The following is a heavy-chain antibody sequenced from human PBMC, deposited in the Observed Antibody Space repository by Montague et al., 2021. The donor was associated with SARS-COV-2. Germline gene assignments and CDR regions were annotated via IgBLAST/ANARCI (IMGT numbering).Heavy chain of an antibody. CDR1: GDSVSSNPAT. D-gene: IGHD2-15*01. CDR3: ARTTTRMLYPENALDI. Sequence: CPISGDSVSSNPATWNWIRQSPSRGLEWLGRTYYRSKWYHDYAISLKSRITINPDTSKNQFSLQLSSVAPEDTAVFYCARTTTRMLYPENALDIWGQGTMVTVSS. J-gene: IGHJ3*02. CDR2: TYYRSKWYH. V-gene: IGHV6-1*01.